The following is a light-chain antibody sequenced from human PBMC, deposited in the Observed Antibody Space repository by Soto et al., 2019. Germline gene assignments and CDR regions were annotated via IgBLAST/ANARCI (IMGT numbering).Light chain of an antibody. J-gene: IGLJ3*02. CDR3: VLYMGSGVRV. Sequence: QAVVTQEPSFSVSPGGTVTLTCGLSSGSVSTSYYPSWYQQTPGQAPRTLIYSTNTRSSGVPDRFSGSILGNKAALTITGAQADDGSDYYCVLYMGSGVRVFGGGPTLTVL. CDR2: STN. V-gene: IGLV8-61*01. CDR1: SGSVSTSYY.